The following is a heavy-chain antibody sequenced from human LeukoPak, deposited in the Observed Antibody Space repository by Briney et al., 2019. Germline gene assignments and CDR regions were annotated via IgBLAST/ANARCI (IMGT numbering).Heavy chain of an antibody. CDR3: ARLRYSYASH. D-gene: IGHD5-18*01. CDR2: IYYSGST. V-gene: IGHV4-39*01. CDR1: GGSISSSSYY. J-gene: IGHJ4*02. Sequence: SETLSLTCTVSGGSISSSSYYWGWIRQPPGKGLEWIGSIYYSGSTYYNPSLKSRVTISVDTSKNQFSLKMSSVTAADTAVYYCARLRYSYASHWGQGTLVTVSS.